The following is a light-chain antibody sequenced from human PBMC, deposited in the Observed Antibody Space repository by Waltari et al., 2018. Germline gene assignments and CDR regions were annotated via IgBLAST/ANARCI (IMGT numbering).Light chain of an antibody. CDR1: SSNIGVNT. CDR3: QTWDDSLNGVV. Sequence: QSVLTQPPSASGTPGQTITISCSGSSSNIGVNTVNWYQQPPATAPKLLIYTDNLLPAGVPDRFSGSKSGTSASLSISGLHSEDEADYHCQTWDDSLNGVVFGGGTKLTVL. J-gene: IGLJ2*01. V-gene: IGLV1-44*01. CDR2: TDN.